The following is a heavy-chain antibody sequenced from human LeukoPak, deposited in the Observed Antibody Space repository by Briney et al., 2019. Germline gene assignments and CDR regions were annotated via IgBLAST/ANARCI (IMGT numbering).Heavy chain of an antibody. CDR2: IYYSGST. J-gene: IGHJ6*02. Sequence: SETLSLTCTVSRGSISSYYWSWIRQPPGKGLEWIGHIYYSGSTNYNPSLKSRDTMSVDTSKNQFSLKLSSVTAADTAVYYCARHGGSGSYYTYYYYGMDVWGQGTTVTVSS. CDR1: RGSISSYY. V-gene: IGHV4-59*08. CDR3: ARHGGSGSYYTYYYYGMDV. D-gene: IGHD3-10*01.